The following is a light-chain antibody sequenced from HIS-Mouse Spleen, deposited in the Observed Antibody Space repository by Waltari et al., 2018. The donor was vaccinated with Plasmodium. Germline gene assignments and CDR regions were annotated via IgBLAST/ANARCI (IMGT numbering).Light chain of an antibody. CDR3: QQYYSYPYT. J-gene: IGKJ2*01. Sequence: AIRMTPSPSSFSASTGDRFTTTCRASKGISSYLAWYQQKPGKAPKLLIYAASTLQSGVPSRFSGSGSGTDFTLTISCLQSEDFATYYCQQYYSYPYTFGQGTKLEIK. V-gene: IGKV1-8*01. CDR1: KGISSY. CDR2: AAS.